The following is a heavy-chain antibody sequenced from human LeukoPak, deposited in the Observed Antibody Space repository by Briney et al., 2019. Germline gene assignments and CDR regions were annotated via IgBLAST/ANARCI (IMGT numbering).Heavy chain of an antibody. J-gene: IGHJ3*02. D-gene: IGHD4-17*01. CDR1: GFTFSDYY. CDR3: ARDRTVTTREGAFDI. Sequence: PGGSLRLSCAASGFTFSDYYMSWIRQAPGEGLEWVSYISSSSSYTNYADSVKGRFTISRDNAKNSLYLQMNSLRAEDTAVYYCARDRTVTTREGAFDIWGQGTMVTVSS. V-gene: IGHV3-11*06. CDR2: ISSSSSYT.